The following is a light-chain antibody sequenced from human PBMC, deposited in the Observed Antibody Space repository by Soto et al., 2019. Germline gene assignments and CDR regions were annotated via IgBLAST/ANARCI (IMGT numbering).Light chain of an antibody. J-gene: IGLJ2*01. CDR2: RAD. CDR3: AAWDDTLSGLV. V-gene: IGLV1-47*01. CDR1: GSNIGSNY. Sequence: QSVLTQPPSASGTPGQTVTISCSGRGSNIGSNYVYWYQQLPGTAPRLLMYRADQRPSGVPDRFSGFKSGTSASLAISGLRSEDEADYFCAAWDDTLSGLVFGGGTKVTVL.